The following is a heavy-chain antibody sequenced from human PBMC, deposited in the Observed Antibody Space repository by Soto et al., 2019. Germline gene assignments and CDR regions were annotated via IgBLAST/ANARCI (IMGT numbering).Heavy chain of an antibody. J-gene: IGHJ6*02. Sequence: GGSLRLSCAASGFTFSTYWMSWVRQAPGKGLEWVANIKQDGSEKYYVDSVKGRFTISRDNAKNSLYLQMNSLRAEDTAVYYCASHPPYCSGGTCYSDSYYGMEVWGQGTTVTVSS. V-gene: IGHV3-7*05. CDR3: ASHPPYCSGGTCYSDSYYGMEV. CDR1: GFTFSTYW. CDR2: IKQDGSEK. D-gene: IGHD2-15*01.